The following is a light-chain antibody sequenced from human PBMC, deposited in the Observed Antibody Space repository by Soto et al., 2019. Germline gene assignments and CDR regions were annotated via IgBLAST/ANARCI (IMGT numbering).Light chain of an antibody. CDR1: QGISKS. Sequence: DIQMTQSPSSLSASVGDRVTITCQASQGISKSLNWYQQKPGQAPKLLIYLTSNLERGVPSRFSGSGSGTHFSLTISSLQPADFATYFCQQYDSVPYTFGQGTMLDMK. CDR2: LTS. V-gene: IGKV1-33*01. CDR3: QQYDSVPYT. J-gene: IGKJ2*01.